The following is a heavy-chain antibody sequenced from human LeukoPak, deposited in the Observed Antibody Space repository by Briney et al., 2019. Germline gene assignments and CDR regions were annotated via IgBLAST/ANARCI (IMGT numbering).Heavy chain of an antibody. CDR3: ASRPHPFYYYYGMDV. CDR1: GGSISSYY. V-gene: IGHV4-59*12. CDR2: VYYSGTT. J-gene: IGHJ6*02. Sequence: SETLSLTCTVSGGSISSYYWSWIRQPPGKGLEWIGYVYYSGTTNYIPSLKSRVTISVDKSKNQFSLKLSSVTAADTAVYYCASRPHPFYYYYGMDVWGQGTTVTVSS.